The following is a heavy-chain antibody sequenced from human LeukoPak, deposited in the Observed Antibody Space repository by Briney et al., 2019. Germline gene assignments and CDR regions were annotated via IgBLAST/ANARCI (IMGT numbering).Heavy chain of an antibody. V-gene: IGHV4-59*11. CDR2: IYYSGST. Sequence: SETLSLTCTVSGGSISSHYWSWIRQPPGKGLEWIGYIYYSGSTNYNPSLKSRVTISVDTSKNQFSLKLSSVTAAGTAVYYCARGGREVGATLYYYYYMDVWGKGTTVTVSS. J-gene: IGHJ6*03. D-gene: IGHD1-26*01. CDR3: ARGGREVGATLYYYYYMDV. CDR1: GGSISSHY.